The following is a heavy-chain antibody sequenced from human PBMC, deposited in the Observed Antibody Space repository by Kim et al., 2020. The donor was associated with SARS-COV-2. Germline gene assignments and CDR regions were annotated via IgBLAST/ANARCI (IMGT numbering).Heavy chain of an antibody. Sequence: ASVKVSCKASGYTFTSYYMHWVRQAPGQGLEWMGIINPSGGSTSYAQKFQGRVTMTRDTSTSTVYMELSSLRSEDTAVYYCARSNYDILTGYYPDYYYYGMDVWGQGTTVTVSS. V-gene: IGHV1-46*01. CDR1: GYTFTSYY. D-gene: IGHD3-9*01. CDR3: ARSNYDILTGYYPDYYYYGMDV. CDR2: INPSGGST. J-gene: IGHJ6*02.